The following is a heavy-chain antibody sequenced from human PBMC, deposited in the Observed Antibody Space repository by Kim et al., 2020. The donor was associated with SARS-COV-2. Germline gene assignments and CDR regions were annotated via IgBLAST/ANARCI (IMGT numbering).Heavy chain of an antibody. CDR3: ASIGDYPFDY. D-gene: IGHD4-17*01. CDR2: ISYDGSNK. Sequence: GGSLRLSCAASGFTFSSYAMHWVRQAPGKGLEWVAVISYDGSNKYYADSVKGRFTISRDNSKNTLYLQMNSLRAEDTAEDYCASIGDYPFDYWGQGTLV. V-gene: IGHV3-30*04. CDR1: GFTFSSYA. J-gene: IGHJ4*02.